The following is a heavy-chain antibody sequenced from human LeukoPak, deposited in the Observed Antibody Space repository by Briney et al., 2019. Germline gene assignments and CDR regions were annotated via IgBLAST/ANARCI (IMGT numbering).Heavy chain of an antibody. Sequence: QPGGSLRLSCAASGFTFSSDWVSWVRQAPGKGLEWVANIKQDGSEKYYVDSVKGRFTISRDNAKNSLYLQMNSLRAEDTAVYYCARDRSLAVGWGQGTLVTVSS. CDR2: IKQDGSEK. D-gene: IGHD6-19*01. V-gene: IGHV3-7*01. J-gene: IGHJ4*02. CDR1: GFTFSSDW. CDR3: ARDRSLAVG.